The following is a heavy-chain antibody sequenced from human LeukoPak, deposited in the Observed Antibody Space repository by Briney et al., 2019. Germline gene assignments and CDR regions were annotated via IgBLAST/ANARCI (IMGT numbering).Heavy chain of an antibody. V-gene: IGHV3-23*01. J-gene: IGHJ4*02. CDR2: ISGSGGST. Sequence: TGGSLRLSCAASGFTFSSYAMSWVRQAPGKGLEWVSAISGSGGSTYYADSVKGRFTISRDNSKNTLYLQMNSLSADDTAMYYCANEIRPNDYWGQGTQVTVSS. D-gene: IGHD4-17*01. CDR3: ANEIRPNDY. CDR1: GFTFSSYA.